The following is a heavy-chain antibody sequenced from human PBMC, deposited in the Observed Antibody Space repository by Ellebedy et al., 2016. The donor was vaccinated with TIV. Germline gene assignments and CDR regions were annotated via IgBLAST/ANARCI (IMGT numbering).Heavy chain of an antibody. D-gene: IGHD4-17*01. Sequence: GESLKISCAASRFTFSGYWMSWVRQAPGKGLEWVANIRQDGSKNYVDSVKGRFTISRDNAQNSLYLQMNSLRVEDTAVYYCARDGAYGDYAPGQYGMDVWGQGTTVIVS. J-gene: IGHJ6*02. CDR3: ARDGAYGDYAPGQYGMDV. CDR1: RFTFSGYW. CDR2: IRQDGSK. V-gene: IGHV3-7*03.